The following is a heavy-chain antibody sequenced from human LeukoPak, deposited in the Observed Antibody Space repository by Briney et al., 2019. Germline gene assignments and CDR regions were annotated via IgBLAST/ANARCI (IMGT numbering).Heavy chain of an antibody. D-gene: IGHD2-2*01. J-gene: IGHJ6*03. V-gene: IGHV1-18*01. CDR2: ISAYNGNT. CDR1: GYTFTSYG. Sequence: GASVKVSCKASGYTFTSYGISWVRQAPGQGLEWMGWISAYNGNTNYAQKLQGRVTMTTDTSTSTAYMELSSLRSEDTAVYYCASKDIVVVPAAISSPAMYYYYYYMDVWGKGTTVTVSS. CDR3: ASKDIVVVPAAISSPAMYYYYYYMDV.